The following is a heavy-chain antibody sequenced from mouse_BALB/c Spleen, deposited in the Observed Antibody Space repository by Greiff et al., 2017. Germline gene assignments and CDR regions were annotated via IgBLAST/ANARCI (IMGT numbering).Heavy chain of an antibody. J-gene: IGHJ3*01. CDR3: ARGRDKSPFAY. V-gene: IGHV5-6-5*01. CDR1: GFTFSSYA. Sequence: EVNLVESGGGLVKPGGSLKLSCAASGFTFSSYAMSWIRQTPEKRLEWVASISSGGSTYYPDSVKGRFTISRDNARNILYLQMSSLRSEDTAMYYCARGRDKSPFAYWGQGTLVTVSA. CDR2: ISSGGST.